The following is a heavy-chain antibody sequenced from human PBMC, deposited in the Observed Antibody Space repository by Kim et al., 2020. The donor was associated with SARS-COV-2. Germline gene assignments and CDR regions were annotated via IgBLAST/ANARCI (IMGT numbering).Heavy chain of an antibody. D-gene: IGHD3-3*01. CDR1: GYTFTTYT. Sequence: ASVKVSCKASGYTFTTYTINWVRQAPGHGLEWMGWINTDTGHPTYAQGFTGRFVFSLDTSVSTAYLQISSLNPEDTAVYFCVRSNFWSGFLTDFWGQGTL. V-gene: IGHV7-4-1*02. CDR2: INTDTGHP. CDR3: VRSNFWSGFLTDF. J-gene: IGHJ4*02.